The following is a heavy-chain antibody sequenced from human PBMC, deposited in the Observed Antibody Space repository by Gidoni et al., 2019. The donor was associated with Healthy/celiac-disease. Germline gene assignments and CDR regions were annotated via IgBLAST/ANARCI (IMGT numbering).Heavy chain of an antibody. CDR2: IYSGGST. J-gene: IGHJ6*02. V-gene: IGHV3-53*01. CDR3: ARARDASGYYYYGMDV. CDR1: GFTVSRNY. Sequence: EVQLVESGGGLIQPGGSLRLSCAASGFTVSRNYMSWVRQAPGKGLEWVAVIYSGGSTYYADSVKGRFTISRDNSKNTLYLQMNSLRAEDTAVYYCARARDASGYYYYGMDVWGQGTTVTVSS. D-gene: IGHD2-2*01.